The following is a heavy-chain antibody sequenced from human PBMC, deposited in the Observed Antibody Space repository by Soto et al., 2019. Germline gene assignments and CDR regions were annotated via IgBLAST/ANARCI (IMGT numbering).Heavy chain of an antibody. D-gene: IGHD6-19*01. CDR1: GGSISSSGYY. V-gene: IGHV4-31*03. Sequence: QVELQESGPGLVKPSQTLSLTCTVSGGSISSSGYYWSWIRQHPGKGLEWIGYIHDSGSTYYNPSLQSRVTISVDTSKNQFSLKLTSVTAADTAVYYCASQATGWYPDYWGQGTLVTVSS. CDR2: IHDSGST. J-gene: IGHJ4*02. CDR3: ASQATGWYPDY.